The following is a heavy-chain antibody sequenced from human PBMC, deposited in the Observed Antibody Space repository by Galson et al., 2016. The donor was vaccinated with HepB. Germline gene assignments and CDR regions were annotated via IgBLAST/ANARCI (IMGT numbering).Heavy chain of an antibody. D-gene: IGHD4-23*01. J-gene: IGHJ5*02. V-gene: IGHV1-18*01. CDR1: GYTFTSNG. CDR2: ISPDSGNA. Sequence: SVKVSCKASGYTFTSNGIIWVRQAPGQGLEWMGWISPDSGNANYAQRLQGRVTMTTDTSTTTAYMEMRSLTYDDTAVYYCARDVIYGGKRRFDPWGQGTLVTVSS. CDR3: ARDVIYGGKRRFDP.